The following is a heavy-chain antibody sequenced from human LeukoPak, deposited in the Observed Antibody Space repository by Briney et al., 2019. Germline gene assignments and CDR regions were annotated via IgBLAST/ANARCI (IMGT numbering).Heavy chain of an antibody. CDR3: ARARGYYYDSSGYYPLDY. D-gene: IGHD3-22*01. V-gene: IGHV3-48*04. Sequence: PGGSLRLSCAASGFTFSSYTMNWVRQAPGKGLEWVSYISSSSSTIYYADSVKGRFTISRDNAKNSLYLQMNSLRAEDTAVYYCARARGYYYDSSGYYPLDYWGQGTLVTVPS. CDR2: ISSSSSTI. J-gene: IGHJ4*02. CDR1: GFTFSSYT.